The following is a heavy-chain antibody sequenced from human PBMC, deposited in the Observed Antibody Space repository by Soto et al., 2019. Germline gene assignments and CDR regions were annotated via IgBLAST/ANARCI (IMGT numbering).Heavy chain of an antibody. CDR3: AMTVVTASYNWFDP. J-gene: IGHJ5*02. CDR2: IITILGIA. Sequence: QVQLVQSGAEVKKPGSSVKVSCKASGGTFSSYTISWVRQAPGQGHEWMGRIITILGIANYAQKFQGRVTITADKTTSAAYMELSSLRSEDTAVYYCAMTVVTASYNWFDPWGHGTLVTVSS. CDR1: GGTFSSYT. V-gene: IGHV1-69*02. D-gene: IGHD2-21*02.